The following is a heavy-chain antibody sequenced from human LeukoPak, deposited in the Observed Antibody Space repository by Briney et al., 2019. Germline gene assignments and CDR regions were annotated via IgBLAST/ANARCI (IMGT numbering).Heavy chain of an antibody. CDR2: LSDSGGGT. CDR3: AKGGTYDYTSFDY. Sequence: GGSLRLSCAASGFTFSSYWMHWVRQAPGKGLEWVSGLSDSGGGTYHADSAKGRFTISRDNSKNTLYLQMNSLRAEDTAVYYCAKGGTYDYTSFDYWGQGTLVTVSS. V-gene: IGHV3-23*01. D-gene: IGHD3-16*01. J-gene: IGHJ4*02. CDR1: GFTFSSYW.